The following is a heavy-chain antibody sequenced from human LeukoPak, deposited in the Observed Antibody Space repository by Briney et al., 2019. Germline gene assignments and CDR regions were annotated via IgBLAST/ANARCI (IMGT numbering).Heavy chain of an antibody. V-gene: IGHV3-74*01. Sequence: GGSLRLSCSASGFTFSSSWMHWVRQPPGKGLVWVSRINTDGSSTTYADSVKGRFTISRDNAKNTLYLQMNSLRAEDTALYYCAKDMRVYSSSWWGPFFDYWGQGTLVTVSS. J-gene: IGHJ4*02. D-gene: IGHD6-13*01. CDR1: GFTFSSSW. CDR2: INTDGSST. CDR3: AKDMRVYSSSWWGPFFDY.